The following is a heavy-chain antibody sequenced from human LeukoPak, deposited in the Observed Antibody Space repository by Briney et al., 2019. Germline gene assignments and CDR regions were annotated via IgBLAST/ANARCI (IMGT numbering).Heavy chain of an antibody. CDR2: ISSSSSTI. D-gene: IGHD3-10*01. CDR3: ARDQRFGELSAFDI. CDR1: GFTFSSYS. J-gene: IGHJ3*02. V-gene: IGHV3-48*01. Sequence: GGSLRLSCAASGFTFSSYSMNWVRQAPGKGLEWVSYISSSSSTIYYADSVKGRFTISRDNAKNSLYLQMNSLRAEDTAVYYCARDQRFGELSAFDIWGQGTMVTVSS.